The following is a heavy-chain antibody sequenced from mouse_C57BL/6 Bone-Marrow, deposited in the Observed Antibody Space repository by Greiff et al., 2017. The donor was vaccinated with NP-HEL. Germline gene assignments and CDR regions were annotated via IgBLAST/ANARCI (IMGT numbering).Heavy chain of an antibody. CDR3: ARAGGSSYDAMDY. Sequence: EVKLVESGGGLVKPGGSLKLSCAASGFTFSSYAMSWVRQTPEKRLEWVATISDGGSYTYYPDNVKGRFTIARDNAKNNLYLQMSHLKSEDTAMYYCARAGGSSYDAMDYWGQGTSVTVSS. CDR1: GFTFSSYA. V-gene: IGHV5-4*03. J-gene: IGHJ4*01. D-gene: IGHD1-1*01. CDR2: ISDGGSYT.